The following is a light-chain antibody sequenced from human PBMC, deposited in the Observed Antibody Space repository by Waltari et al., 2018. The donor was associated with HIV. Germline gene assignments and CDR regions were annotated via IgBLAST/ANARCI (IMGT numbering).Light chain of an antibody. V-gene: IGLV1-51*01. CDR1: TSNLETHH. Sequence: QPVLTQPPSVSATPGRSVTIPCSRSTSNLETHHVLWYQQIPGTAPNLIISGNNKRPSGIPERFSGSKAATSATLGITGLQTGDEAEYFCGTWDSSLNTPVFGGGSRLTVL. J-gene: IGLJ2*01. CDR2: GNN. CDR3: GTWDSSLNTPV.